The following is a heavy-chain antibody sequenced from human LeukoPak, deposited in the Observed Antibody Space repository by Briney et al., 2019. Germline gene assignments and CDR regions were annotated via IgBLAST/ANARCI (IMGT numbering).Heavy chain of an antibody. CDR2: ISYDGSNK. J-gene: IGHJ3*02. D-gene: IGHD6-13*01. Sequence: GSLRLSCAASGFTFSSYAMHWVRQAPGRGLEWVAVISYDGSNKYYADSVKGRFTISRDNSKNTLYLQMNSLRAEDTAVYYCAKGDTSSWSAFDIWGQGTMVTVSS. CDR1: GFTFSSYA. V-gene: IGHV3-30-3*01. CDR3: AKGDTSSWSAFDI.